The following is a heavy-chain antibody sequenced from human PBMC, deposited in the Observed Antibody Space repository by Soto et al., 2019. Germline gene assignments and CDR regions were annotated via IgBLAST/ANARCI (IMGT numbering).Heavy chain of an antibody. CDR2: IIPILSTA. CDR1: GGTFSSYA. D-gene: IGHD4-17*01. J-gene: IGHJ4*01. V-gene: IGHV1-69*06. CDR3: ATKSGVYGDYLYFDY. Sequence: QVQLVRSGAEVKKPGSSVRVSCTASGGTFSSYAVSWVRQAPGQGLEWMGGIIPILSTANYTQKFQGRVTITADRSSSTAYMGLSSLRSEDTAIYYCATKSGVYGDYLYFDYWGHGTLITVSS.